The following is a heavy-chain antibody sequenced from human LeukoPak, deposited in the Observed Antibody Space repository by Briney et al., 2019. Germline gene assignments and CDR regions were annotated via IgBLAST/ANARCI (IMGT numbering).Heavy chain of an antibody. CDR3: AGAITGTTSYYFDH. CDR1: GGTFSSYA. Sequence: SVKVSCKASGGTFSSYAISWVPQAPGQGREGMGGVIPNFGTANYAQKFRGRVTITTDESTSTAYMERSSLRSEDTAVYYWAGAITGTTSYYFDHWGQGTLVTVSS. D-gene: IGHD1-7*01. J-gene: IGHJ4*02. CDR2: VIPNFGTA. V-gene: IGHV1-69*05.